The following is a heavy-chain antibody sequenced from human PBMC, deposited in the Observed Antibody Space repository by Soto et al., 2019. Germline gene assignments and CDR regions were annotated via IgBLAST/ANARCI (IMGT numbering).Heavy chain of an antibody. CDR3: AHSRVYRGFFDY. V-gene: IGHV2-5*01. J-gene: IGHJ4*02. Sequence: QITLKESGPTLVKPTQTLTLTCSFSGFTFISSGVGVAWIRQPPGKAVEWLASIYWNDDKRFTPSVSSRLTITKDTSKNQVVLTMTNMDPVDTATYYCAHSRVYRGFFDYWGQGTLVTVSS. CDR1: GFTFISSGVG. D-gene: IGHD3-10*01. CDR2: IYWNDDK.